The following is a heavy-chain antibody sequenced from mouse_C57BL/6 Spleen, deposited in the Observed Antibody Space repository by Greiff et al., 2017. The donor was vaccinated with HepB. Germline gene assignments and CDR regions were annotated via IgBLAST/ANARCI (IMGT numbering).Heavy chain of an antibody. CDR1: GFTFSSYA. V-gene: IGHV5-9-1*02. CDR2: ISSGGDYI. Sequence: EVKVVESGAGLVKPGGSLKLSCAASGFTFSSYAMSWVRQTPEKSLEWVAYISSGGDYIYYADTVKGRFTISRDNARNTLYLQMSSLRSEYTAMYYCTREGDVYDGRDYFDYWGQGTTLTVSS. J-gene: IGHJ2*01. D-gene: IGHD2-12*01. CDR3: TREGDVYDGRDYFDY.